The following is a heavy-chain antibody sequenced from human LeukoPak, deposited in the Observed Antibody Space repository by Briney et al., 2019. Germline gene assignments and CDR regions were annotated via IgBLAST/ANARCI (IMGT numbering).Heavy chain of an antibody. J-gene: IGHJ6*02. CDR2: IRSKANSYAT. D-gene: IGHD3-10*01. V-gene: IGHV3-73*01. Sequence: GGSLRLSCAASGFTFSGSAMHWVRQASGKGLEWVGRIRSKANSYATAYAASVKGRFTISRDDSKSTAYLQMNSLKTEDTAVYYCSGIYGSGSMDVWGQGTTVTVSS. CDR1: GFTFSGSA. CDR3: SGIYGSGSMDV.